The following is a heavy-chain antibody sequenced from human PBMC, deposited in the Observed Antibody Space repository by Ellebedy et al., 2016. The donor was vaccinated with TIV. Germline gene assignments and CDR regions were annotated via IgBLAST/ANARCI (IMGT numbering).Heavy chain of an antibody. D-gene: IGHD6-19*01. CDR1: GFTFSIYA. V-gene: IGHV3-23*01. J-gene: IGHJ4*02. Sequence: GESLKISCAASGFTFSIYAMSWVRQAPGKGLEWVSLISGSGDRTYYADSVKGRFTISRDNSKNTLYVQMNSLRAEDTAVYYCASPAVGHTTGCCRYYCDYWGLGTLVTVSS. CDR2: ISGSGDRT. CDR3: ASPAVGHTTGCCRYYCDY.